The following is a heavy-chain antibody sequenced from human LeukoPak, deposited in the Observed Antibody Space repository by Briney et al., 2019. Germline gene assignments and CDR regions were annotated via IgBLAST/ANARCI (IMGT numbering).Heavy chain of an antibody. CDR1: GGSISSYY. J-gene: IGHJ5*02. Sequence: PSETLSLTCTVSGGSISSYYWSWIRQPPGKGREWIGYIYYSGSNNYNPSLKSRVTISVATSKNQFSLKLSSVTAADTAVYYCAREPRQGPFDPWGQGTLVTVSS. V-gene: IGHV4-59*01. CDR3: AREPRQGPFDP. CDR2: IYYSGSN.